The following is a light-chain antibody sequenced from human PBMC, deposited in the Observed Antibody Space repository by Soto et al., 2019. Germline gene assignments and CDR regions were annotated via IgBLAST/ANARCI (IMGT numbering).Light chain of an antibody. J-gene: IGKJ2*01. CDR2: AAS. V-gene: IGKV1-39*01. CDR3: QQSYRTPYT. CDR1: QSISDY. Sequence: DIQMTQSPLSLSASVGDRVTITCRASQSISDYLNWYQQRPGKAPKLLIFAASNLHSGVPSRFSGSGSGTDFTLAISSLQPEDFATYYCQQSYRTPYTFGQGPKLEIK.